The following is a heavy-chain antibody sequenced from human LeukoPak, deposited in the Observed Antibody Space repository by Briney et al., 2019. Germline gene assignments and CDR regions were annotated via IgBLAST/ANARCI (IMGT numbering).Heavy chain of an antibody. J-gene: IGHJ4*02. Sequence: PGGSLRLSCAASGFTFSSYAMHWVRQAPGKGLEWVAVISYDGSNKYYADSVKGRFTISRDNSKNTLYLQMNSLRAEDTAVYYCAKAITMIDYWGQGTLVTVSS. CDR2: ISYDGSNK. D-gene: IGHD3-22*01. CDR3: AKAITMIDY. V-gene: IGHV3-30-3*01. CDR1: GFTFSSYA.